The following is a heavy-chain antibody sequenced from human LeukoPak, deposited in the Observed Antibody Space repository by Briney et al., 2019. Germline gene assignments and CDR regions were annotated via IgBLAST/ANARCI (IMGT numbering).Heavy chain of an antibody. Sequence: GGSLRLSCAASGFTFSSYVMNWVRQAPGEGLEWVSSISSSSSYIYYADSVKGRFTISRDNAKNSLYLQMNSLRAEDTAVYYCARALPSPLYSGSYADAFDIWGQGTMVTVSS. CDR1: GFTFSSYV. J-gene: IGHJ3*02. D-gene: IGHD1-26*01. V-gene: IGHV3-21*01. CDR3: ARALPSPLYSGSYADAFDI. CDR2: ISSSSSYI.